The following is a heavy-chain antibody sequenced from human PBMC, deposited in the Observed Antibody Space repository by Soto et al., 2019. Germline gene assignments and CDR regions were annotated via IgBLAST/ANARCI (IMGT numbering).Heavy chain of an antibody. CDR2: ISGSGGST. D-gene: IGHD3-3*01. V-gene: IGHV3-23*01. CDR3: AKPRITIFGVVITSYYYYGMDV. CDR1: GFTFSSYA. Sequence: GVSLRLSCAASGFTFSSYAMSWVRQAPGKGLEWVSAISGSGGSTYYADSVKGRFTISRDNSKNTLYLQMNSLRAEDTAVYYCAKPRITIFGVVITSYYYYGMDVWGQGTTVTVSS. J-gene: IGHJ6*02.